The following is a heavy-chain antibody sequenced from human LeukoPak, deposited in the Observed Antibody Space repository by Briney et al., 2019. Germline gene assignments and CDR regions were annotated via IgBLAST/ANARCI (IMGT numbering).Heavy chain of an antibody. Sequence: PGGSLRLSCAASGFTFSSYEMNWVRQAPGEGLEWVSYISSSGSTKYYADSVRGRFTISRDNAKNSLYLQINSPRDEDTAVYYCARAFYGDYGMDVWGQGTTVTVSS. CDR3: ARAFYGDYGMDV. D-gene: IGHD4-17*01. CDR2: ISSSGSTK. J-gene: IGHJ6*02. V-gene: IGHV3-48*03. CDR1: GFTFSSYE.